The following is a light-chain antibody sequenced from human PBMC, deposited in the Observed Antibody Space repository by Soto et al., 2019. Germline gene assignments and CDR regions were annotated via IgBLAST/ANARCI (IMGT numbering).Light chain of an antibody. CDR2: KAS. Sequence: DIQMTQSPSTLSGSVGDRVTITCRASQTISSWLAWYQQKPGKAPKLLIYKASTLKGGFPSRFSGTGSGTEFTLTISSLQHDDFATYYCQHSNSYSEAFGQGTKVDLK. J-gene: IGKJ1*01. CDR3: QHSNSYSEA. V-gene: IGKV1-5*03. CDR1: QTISSW.